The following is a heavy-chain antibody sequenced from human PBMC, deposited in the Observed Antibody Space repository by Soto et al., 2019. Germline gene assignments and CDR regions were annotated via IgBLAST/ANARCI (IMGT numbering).Heavy chain of an antibody. CDR2: INPSGGST. Sequence: ASVKVSCKASGYALTIYYMHWVRQAPGQGLEWMGIINPSGGSTSYAQKFQGRVTMTRDTPTSTVYIELSSLRSEDTAVYYCARGPKYYYGSGEDNTLKINWFDPCGQGTLVTVSS. CDR1: GYALTIYY. CDR3: ARGPKYYYGSGEDNTLKINWFDP. V-gene: IGHV1-46*01. D-gene: IGHD3-10*01. J-gene: IGHJ5*02.